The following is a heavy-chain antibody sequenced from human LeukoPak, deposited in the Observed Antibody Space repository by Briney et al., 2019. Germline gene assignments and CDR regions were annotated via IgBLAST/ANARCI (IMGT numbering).Heavy chain of an antibody. D-gene: IGHD3-22*01. Sequence: GASVKVSCKASGYTFTGYYMHWVRQAPGQGLEWMGWINPNSGGTNYAQKFQGRVTMTRDTSISTAYMELSRLRSDDTAVYYCAREDDRSGYYYDYWGQGTLVTVSS. CDR1: GYTFTGYY. J-gene: IGHJ4*02. CDR2: INPNSGGT. V-gene: IGHV1-2*02. CDR3: AREDDRSGYYYDY.